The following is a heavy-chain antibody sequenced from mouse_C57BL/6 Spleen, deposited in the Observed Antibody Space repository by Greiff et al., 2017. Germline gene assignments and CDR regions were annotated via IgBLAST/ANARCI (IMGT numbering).Heavy chain of an antibody. CDR3: ARYLRGSYGYFDV. Sequence: VQLKESGPGLAKPSQTLSLTCSVTGYSITSDYWNWIRKFPGNKLEYMGYISYSGSTYYNPSLKSRISITRDTSKNQYYLQLNSVTTEATATYCCARYLRGSYGYFDVWGTGTTVTVSS. V-gene: IGHV3-8*01. CDR1: GYSITSDY. CDR2: ISYSGST. J-gene: IGHJ1*03. D-gene: IGHD1-1*01.